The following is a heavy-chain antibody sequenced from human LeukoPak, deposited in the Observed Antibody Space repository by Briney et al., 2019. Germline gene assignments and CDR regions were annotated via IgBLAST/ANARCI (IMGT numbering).Heavy chain of an antibody. CDR3: ARDRDVPYYDSSGYYQGYYYYGMDV. D-gene: IGHD3-22*01. CDR1: GGSISSYY. V-gene: IGHV4-59*01. J-gene: IGHJ6*02. Sequence: SETLSLTCTVSGGSISSYYWSWIRQPPGKGLEWIGYIYYSGGTNYNPSLKSRVTISVDTSKNQFSLKLSSVTAADTAVYYCARDRDVPYYDSSGYYQGYYYYGMDVWGQGTTVTVSS. CDR2: IYYSGGT.